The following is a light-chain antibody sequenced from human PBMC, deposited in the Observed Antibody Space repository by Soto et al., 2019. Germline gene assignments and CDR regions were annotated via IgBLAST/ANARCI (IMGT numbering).Light chain of an antibody. Sequence: QSALTRPPSASGTPVQRVTISCSGSSSNIGSNYVYWYQQLPGTAPKLLIYRNNQRPSGVPDRFSGSKSGTSASLAISGLRSEDEADYYCAAWDDSLSGVVFGGGTKLTVL. CDR1: SSNIGSNY. CDR3: AAWDDSLSGVV. J-gene: IGLJ2*01. V-gene: IGLV1-47*01. CDR2: RNN.